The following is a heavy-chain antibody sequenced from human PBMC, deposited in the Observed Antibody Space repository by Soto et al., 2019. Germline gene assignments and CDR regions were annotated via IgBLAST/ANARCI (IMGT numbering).Heavy chain of an antibody. D-gene: IGHD4-4*01. CDR3: ARLPIGQPTHDSNYYYSGMDV. J-gene: IGHJ6*02. CDR2: IDPSDSYT. V-gene: IGHV5-10-1*01. Sequence: PGESLKISCKGSGHSCTSYWISWVRQMPGKGLAWMGWIDPSDSYTNYSPSFQGHVTLSADKSISTAYLQWSSLKASGTAMYYCARLPIGQPTHDSNYYYSGMDVWGQGTTVTVSS. CDR1: GHSCTSYW.